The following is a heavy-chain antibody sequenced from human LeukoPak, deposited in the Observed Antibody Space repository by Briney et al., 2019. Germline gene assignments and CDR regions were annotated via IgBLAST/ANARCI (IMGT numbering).Heavy chain of an antibody. CDR2: IYYSGST. D-gene: IGHD1-14*01. CDR1: GGSISSGDYY. J-gene: IGHJ4*02. CDR3: ARWDNPYFDY. Sequence: SETLSLTCTVSGGSISSGDYYWSWIRQPPGKGLEWIGYIYYSGSTYYNPSLKSRVTISVDTSKNQFSLKLGSVTAADTAVYYCARWDNPYFDYWGQGTLDTVSS. V-gene: IGHV4-30-4*01.